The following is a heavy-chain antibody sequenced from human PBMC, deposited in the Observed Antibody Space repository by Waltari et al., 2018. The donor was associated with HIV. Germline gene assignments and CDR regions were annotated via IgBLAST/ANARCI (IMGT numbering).Heavy chain of an antibody. V-gene: IGHV4-59*01. CDR3: ARAPGGDSSGYRDAFDI. D-gene: IGHD3-22*01. CDR1: GGLISSYS. CDR2: IYYSGST. J-gene: IGHJ3*02. Sequence: QVQLQESGPGLVKPSETLSLTCTVPGGLISSYSWSSSRQAPGKGLEWIGYIYYSGSTNYNPSLKSRVTISVDTSKNQFSLKLSSVTAADTAVYYCARAPGGDSSGYRDAFDIWGQGTMVTVSS.